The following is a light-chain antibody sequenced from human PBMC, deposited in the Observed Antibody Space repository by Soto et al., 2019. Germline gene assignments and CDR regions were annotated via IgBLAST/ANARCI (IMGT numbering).Light chain of an antibody. V-gene: IGKV1-39*01. Sequence: DIQMTQSPSSLSASVGDRVTITCRASQSNSSYLNWYQQKPGKAPKLLIYAASSLQSGVPSRFNGSGSGTNFTLTISSLQPEDFATYYCQQSYSTPRTFGQGTKVDIK. CDR1: QSNSSY. CDR3: QQSYSTPRT. CDR2: AAS. J-gene: IGKJ1*01.